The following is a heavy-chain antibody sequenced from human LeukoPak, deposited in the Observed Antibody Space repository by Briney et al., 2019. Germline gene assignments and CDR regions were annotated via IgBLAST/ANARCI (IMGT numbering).Heavy chain of an antibody. Sequence: ASVKVSCKASGGTFSSYAISWVRQAPGQGLEWMGGIIPIFGIANYAQKFQGRVTITADESTSTAYMELSSLRSEDTAVYYCARESSTRNGMDVWGQGTTVTVSS. CDR1: GGTFSSYA. CDR2: IIPIFGIA. CDR3: ARESSTRNGMDV. D-gene: IGHD2-2*01. V-gene: IGHV1-69*13. J-gene: IGHJ6*02.